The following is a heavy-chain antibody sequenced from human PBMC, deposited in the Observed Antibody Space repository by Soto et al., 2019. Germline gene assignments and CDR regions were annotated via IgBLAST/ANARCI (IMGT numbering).Heavy chain of an antibody. CDR2: IYSGGST. Sequence: PGGSLRLSCAASGFTVSSNYMSWVRQAPGKGLEWVSVIYSGGSTYYADSVKGRFTISRDNSKNTLYLQMNSLRAEDTAVYYCARNYYSSCGGFDYWGQGTLVTVSS. J-gene: IGHJ4*01. CDR1: GFTVSSNY. CDR3: ARNYYSSCGGFDY. V-gene: IGHV3-53*01. D-gene: IGHD3-22*01.